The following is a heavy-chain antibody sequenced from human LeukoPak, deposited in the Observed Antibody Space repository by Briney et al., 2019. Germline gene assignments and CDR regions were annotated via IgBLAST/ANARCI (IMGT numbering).Heavy chain of an antibody. CDR1: GFTFGSYV. J-gene: IGHJ4*02. D-gene: IGHD1-1*01. V-gene: IGHV3-23*01. CDR3: ARKVSGIDLDY. CDR2: ISEGGDGT. Sequence: QPGGSLGLSCAASGFTFGSYVMTWVRQAPGKGLEWVSTISEGGDGTYYADSVRGRLTISRDNSWNTLYLQMNSLRAEDTAVYYCARKVSGIDLDYWGQGILVTVSS.